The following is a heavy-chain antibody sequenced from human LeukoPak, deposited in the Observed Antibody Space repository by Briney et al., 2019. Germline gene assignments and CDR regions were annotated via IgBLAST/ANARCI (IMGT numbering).Heavy chain of an antibody. CDR3: ARVITGYYYDSSGYYGDY. Sequence: GGSLRPSCAASGFTFSSYWMSWVRQAPGKGLEWVANIKQDGSEKYYVDSVKGRFTISRDNAKNSLYLQMNSLRAEDTAVYYCARVITGYYYDSSGYYGDYWGQGTLVTVSS. CDR2: IKQDGSEK. J-gene: IGHJ4*02. CDR1: GFTFSSYW. D-gene: IGHD3-22*01. V-gene: IGHV3-7*01.